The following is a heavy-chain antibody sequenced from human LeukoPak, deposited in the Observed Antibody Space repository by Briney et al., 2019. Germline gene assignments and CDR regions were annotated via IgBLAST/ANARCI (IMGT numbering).Heavy chain of an antibody. J-gene: IGHJ4*02. CDR2: IIPIFGTA. V-gene: IGHV1-69*13. D-gene: IGHD3-10*01. Sequence: SVKVSCKASGGTFSSYAISWVRQAPGQGLEWMGGIIPIFGTANYAQKFQGRVTITADESTSTAYMELSSLRSEDTAVYYCARGTNQLTYNDYWGQGTLVTVSS. CDR1: GGTFSSYA. CDR3: ARGTNQLTYNDY.